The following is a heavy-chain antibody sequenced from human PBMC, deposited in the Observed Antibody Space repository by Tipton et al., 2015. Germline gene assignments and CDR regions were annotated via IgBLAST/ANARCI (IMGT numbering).Heavy chain of an antibody. CDR3: ARHVSLYYDTHGSDALDI. D-gene: IGHD3-22*01. V-gene: IGHV5-51*01. CDR2: IHPGDSHT. CDR1: GYSFTNFW. Sequence: VQLVQSGAEVKKPGESLKISCKASGYSFTNFWIGWVRQMTGKGLEWMGIIHPGDSHTRYSPSFQGHVTISVDRSIDTAYLQWSSLKASDTAMYYCARHVSLYYDTHGSDALDIWAQGTMVTVSS. J-gene: IGHJ3*02.